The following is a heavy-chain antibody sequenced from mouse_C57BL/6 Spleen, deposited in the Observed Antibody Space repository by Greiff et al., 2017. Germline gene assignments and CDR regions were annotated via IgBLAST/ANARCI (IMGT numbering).Heavy chain of an antibody. V-gene: IGHV5-16*01. CDR3: ARDRVDGYFDV. D-gene: IGHD3-1*01. J-gene: IGHJ1*03. Sequence: EVQLVESEGGLVQPGSSMKLSCTASGFTFSDYYMAWVRQVPEKGLEWVANINYDGSSTYYLDSLKSRFIISRDNAKNILYLQMSSLKSEDTATYYCARDRVDGYFDVWGTGTTVTVSS. CDR2: INYDGSST. CDR1: GFTFSDYY.